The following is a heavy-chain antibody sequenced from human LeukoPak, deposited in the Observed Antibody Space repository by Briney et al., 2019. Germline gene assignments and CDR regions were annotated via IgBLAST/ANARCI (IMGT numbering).Heavy chain of an antibody. V-gene: IGHV3-74*01. CDR1: GFTFSSNS. CDR2: NKYDGSES. J-gene: IGHJ5*02. Sequence: GGSLRLSCAASGFTFSSNSMNWVRQPPGKGLAWVSRNKYDGSESYYADSVKGRFTISRDNAKNTLYLQMNSLRVEDTAVYYCAKSDWFDPWGQGTLVTVSS. CDR3: AKSDWFDP.